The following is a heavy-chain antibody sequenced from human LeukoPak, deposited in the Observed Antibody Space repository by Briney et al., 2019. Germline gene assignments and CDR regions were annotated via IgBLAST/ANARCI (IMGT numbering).Heavy chain of an antibody. D-gene: IGHD3-10*01. V-gene: IGHV3-7*01. CDR2: IKEDGSAK. CDR3: ARALWSGPVYYGMDV. J-gene: IGHJ6*02. CDR1: GFSFNRYW. Sequence: PGGSLRLSCAASGFSFNRYWMSWVRQAPGKGLEWVANIKEDGSAKYYADSVKGRFIISRDNAINSLYLQMNSLRVEDTAVYYCARALWSGPVYYGMDVWGQGTTVTVSS.